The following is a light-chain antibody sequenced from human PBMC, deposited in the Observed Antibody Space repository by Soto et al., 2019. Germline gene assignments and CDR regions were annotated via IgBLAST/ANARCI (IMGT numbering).Light chain of an antibody. V-gene: IGKV2-28*01. CDR2: LGS. J-gene: IGKJ2*01. CDR3: MQALQTPRT. Sequence: DIVMTQSPLSLPVTPGEPPSISCRSSQSLLHSNGYNYLDWYLQKPGQSPQLLIYLGSNRSSGVPDRFSGRGSGTDFTLKISRVEAEDVGVYYFMQALQTPRTFGQGTKLEIK. CDR1: QSLLHSNGYNY.